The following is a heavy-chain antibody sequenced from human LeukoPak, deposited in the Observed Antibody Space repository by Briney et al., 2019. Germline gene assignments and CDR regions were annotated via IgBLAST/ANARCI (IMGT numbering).Heavy chain of an antibody. CDR2: ISKFRSPI. D-gene: IGHD3-16*01. CDR3: ARESPSSQYYFDS. CDR1: GLTFYDYD. Sequence: GSLRLSCVDSGLTFYDYDMNWVRQAPGKGLEWVAFISKFRSPIYYADSIKGRFTISRDNAKNSLYLQLTSLRVEDTAVYFCARESPSSQYYFDSWGQGTPVTVSS. J-gene: IGHJ5*01. V-gene: IGHV3-21*01.